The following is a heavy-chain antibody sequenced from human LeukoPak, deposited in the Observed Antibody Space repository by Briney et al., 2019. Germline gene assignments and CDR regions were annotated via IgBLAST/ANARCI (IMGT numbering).Heavy chain of an antibody. CDR3: ARETVQGYMDV. J-gene: IGHJ6*03. Sequence: SETLSLTCTVSGGSISSYYWSWIRQPPGKGLEWIGYIYYSGSTNYNPSLKSRVTISVDTSKNQFSLKLSSVTAADTAVYYCARETVQGYMDVWGKGTTVTVSS. CDR2: IYYSGST. D-gene: IGHD3-10*01. V-gene: IGHV4-59*01. CDR1: GGSISSYY.